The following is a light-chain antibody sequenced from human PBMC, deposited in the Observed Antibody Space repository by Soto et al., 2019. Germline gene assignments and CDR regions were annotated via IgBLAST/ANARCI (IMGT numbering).Light chain of an antibody. CDR1: QSISSH. CDR2: GAS. CDR3: QQYSNWPPWT. Sequence: EIVMTQSPAILSVSPGERATLSCRASQSISSHLAWYQQKPGQAPRLLISGASTRATGVPASFSGSGSGTELTLTISSLQSEDFAVYYCQQYSNWPPWTFGQGTKVDI. J-gene: IGKJ1*01. V-gene: IGKV3-15*01.